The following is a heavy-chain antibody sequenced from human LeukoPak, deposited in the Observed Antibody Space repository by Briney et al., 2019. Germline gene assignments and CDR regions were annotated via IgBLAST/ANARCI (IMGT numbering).Heavy chain of an antibody. CDR3: ARDNREVRGGDCFDV. Sequence: ASVKVSCKASGYIFTSYNMNWVRQAPGQGLEWMGIINPSGGSTNYAQKFQGRVTMTRDTSITTAYMELSRLRSDDTAVYYCARDNREVRGGDCFDVWGKGTTVTVSS. D-gene: IGHD2-21*02. CDR1: GYIFTSYN. J-gene: IGHJ6*04. V-gene: IGHV1-46*01. CDR2: INPSGGST.